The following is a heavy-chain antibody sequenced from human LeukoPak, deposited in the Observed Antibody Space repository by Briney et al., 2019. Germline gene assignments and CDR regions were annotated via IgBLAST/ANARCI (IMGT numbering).Heavy chain of an antibody. D-gene: IGHD2-15*01. CDR3: AGGYCSGGSCYWFDP. CDR1: GYSFTSYW. Sequence: GESLKISCKGSGYSFTSYWIGWVRQMPGKGLEWMGIIYPGDSDTRYSPSFQGQVTISADKSISTAYLQWSSLKASDTAMYYCAGGYCSGGSCYWFDPLGPGNPGHRLL. V-gene: IGHV5-51*03. CDR2: IYPGDSDT. J-gene: IGHJ5*02.